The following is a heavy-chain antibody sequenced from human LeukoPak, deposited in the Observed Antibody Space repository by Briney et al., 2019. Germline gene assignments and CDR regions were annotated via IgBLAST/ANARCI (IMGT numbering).Heavy chain of an antibody. CDR2: IIPIFGTA. CDR3: ARDRGARLERFYAFDF. D-gene: IGHD1-1*01. CDR1: GGTFSSYA. J-gene: IGHJ3*01. V-gene: IGHV1-69*05. Sequence: ASVKVSCKASGGTFSSYAISWVRQAPGQGLERMGGIIPIFGTANYAQNFQGRVTMTRDTSISTAYMDLSRLTSDDTAVYFCARDRGARLERFYAFDFWGQGTTVTVSS.